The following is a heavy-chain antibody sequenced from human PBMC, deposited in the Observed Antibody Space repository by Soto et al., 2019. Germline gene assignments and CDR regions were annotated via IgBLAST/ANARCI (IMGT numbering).Heavy chain of an antibody. J-gene: IGHJ6*02. V-gene: IGHV3-23*01. Sequence: PGGSLRLSCAASGFSFSSYAMSYVRQAPGKGLELVSAISGSGGSTYYGDCVKGRFTISRDNAKNTLYLQMNSLRAEDTAVFCCAKAKAGDPYYCMYGWGQETTVTVSS. CDR1: GFSFSSYA. CDR2: ISGSGGST. CDR3: AKAKAGDPYYCMYG.